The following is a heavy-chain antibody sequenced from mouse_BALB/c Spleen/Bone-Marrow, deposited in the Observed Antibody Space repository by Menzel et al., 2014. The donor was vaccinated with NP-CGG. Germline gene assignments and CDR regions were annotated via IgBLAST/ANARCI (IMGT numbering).Heavy chain of an antibody. CDR3: TRSRRATDY. V-gene: IGHV1S81*02. J-gene: IGHJ4*01. CDR1: GYTFTSYY. CDR2: INPSNGGT. Sequence: VQLQESGAELVKPGASVKLSCKASGYTFTSYYIYWVKQRPGQGLEWIGEINPSNGGTNFNEKFKSKATLTVDKSSSTAYMQLSSLTSEDSAVYYCTRSRRATDYWGQGTSVTVSS. D-gene: IGHD2-12*01.